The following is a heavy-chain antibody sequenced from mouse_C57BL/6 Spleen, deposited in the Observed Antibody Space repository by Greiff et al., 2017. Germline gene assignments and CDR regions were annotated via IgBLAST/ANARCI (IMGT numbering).Heavy chain of an antibody. D-gene: IGHD3-3*01. Sequence: VKLMESGAELVQPGASVKISCKASGYAFSSYWMNWVKERPGKGLEWIGQIYPGDGDTNYNGKFKGKATLTADKSSSTAYMQLSSLTSEDSAVYFCARGDTWFAYWGQGTLVTVSA. CDR2: IYPGDGDT. V-gene: IGHV1-80*01. J-gene: IGHJ3*01. CDR3: ARGDTWFAY. CDR1: GYAFSSYW.